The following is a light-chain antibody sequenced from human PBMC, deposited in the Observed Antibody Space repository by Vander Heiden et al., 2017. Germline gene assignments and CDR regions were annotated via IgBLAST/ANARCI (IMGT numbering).Light chain of an antibody. CDR1: QSISSW. CDR2: KAS. CDR3: QQYNSYSRT. J-gene: IGKJ1*01. V-gene: IGKV1-5*03. Sequence: DIHMTPSPSTLSTSVGDRVTITCRASQSISSWLAWYQQKPGKAPKLLIYKASSLESGVPSRFSGSGSGTEFTLTISSLQPDDFATYYCQQYNSYSRTFGQGTKVEIK.